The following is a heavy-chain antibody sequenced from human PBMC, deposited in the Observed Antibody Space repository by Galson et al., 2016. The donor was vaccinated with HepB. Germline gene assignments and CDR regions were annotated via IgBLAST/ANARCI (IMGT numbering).Heavy chain of an antibody. D-gene: IGHD3-16*01. V-gene: IGHV1-8*01. CDR3: ARALYRTNPPNAPTPFDS. CDR1: GYTFTDYD. Sequence: SVKVSCKASGYTFTDYDINWVRQATGQGLEWMGWMNPNTGNTGLAQKFQGRVTLTRNTSIRTAYMELNSLRSDDTAVYYCARALYRTNPPNAPTPFDSWGQGTLVTVSS. CDR2: MNPNTGNT. J-gene: IGHJ5*01.